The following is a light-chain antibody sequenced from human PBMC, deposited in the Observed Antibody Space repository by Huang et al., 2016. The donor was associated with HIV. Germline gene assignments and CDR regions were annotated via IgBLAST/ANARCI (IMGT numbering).Light chain of an antibody. Sequence: EIVMTQSPATLSVSPGERATLSCRASQNITRLAWYQHKPGQAPRLLIYEASSRATGVPARFSGGGSGTGFTLTVSSLQSDDFALYYCHQYDDWPPWTFGQGTQVDMK. CDR1: QNITR. CDR3: HQYDDWPPWT. CDR2: EAS. J-gene: IGKJ1*01. V-gene: IGKV3-15*01.